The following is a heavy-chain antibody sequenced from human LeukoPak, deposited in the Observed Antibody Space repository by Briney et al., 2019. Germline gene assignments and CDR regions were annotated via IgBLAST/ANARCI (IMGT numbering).Heavy chain of an antibody. D-gene: IGHD3-10*01. CDR1: GFAFDIYW. CDR3: VSLRVSTVRDSFDL. CDR2: IKKDGSVR. J-gene: IGHJ3*01. Sequence: GGSLRLSCAASGFAFDIYWMTWVRQAPGKGLEWVANIKKDGSVRQHVDAGRGRFTVSRDNAKNSLYLQMNSLRADDTAVYYCVSLRVSTVRDSFDLWGQGTMVTVSS. V-gene: IGHV3-7*01.